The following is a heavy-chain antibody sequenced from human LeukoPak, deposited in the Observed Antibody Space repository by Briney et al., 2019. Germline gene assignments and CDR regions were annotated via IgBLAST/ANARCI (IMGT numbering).Heavy chain of an antibody. CDR1: GGSFSGYY. V-gene: IGHV4-59*01. CDR3: ARGVPVGV. J-gene: IGHJ6*04. Sequence: SETLSLTCAVYGGSFSGYYWSWIRQPPGKGLEWIGYIYYSGSTNYNPSLKSRVTISVDTSKNQFSLKLSSVTAADTAVYYCARGVPVGVWGKGTTVTVSS. CDR2: IYYSGST.